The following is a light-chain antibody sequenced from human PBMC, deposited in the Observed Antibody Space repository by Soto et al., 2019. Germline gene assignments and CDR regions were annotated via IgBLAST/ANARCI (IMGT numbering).Light chain of an antibody. CDR2: KAT. Sequence: DIQMTQSPSTLSASVGDGVTITCRASQSIGSWLAWYQQKPGKAPKLLIYKATNLQSGVPSRFSGSGSGTDVSLNISSLQPVDSATYFCQQYNDFQYTFGPGTKLEI. J-gene: IGKJ2*01. CDR1: QSIGSW. CDR3: QQYNDFQYT. V-gene: IGKV1-5*03.